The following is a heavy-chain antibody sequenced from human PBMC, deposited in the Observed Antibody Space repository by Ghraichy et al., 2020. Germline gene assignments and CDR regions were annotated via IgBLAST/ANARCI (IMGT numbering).Heavy chain of an antibody. CDR1: GFTFDDYA. CDR2: ISWNSGSI. V-gene: IGHV3-9*01. Sequence: GGSLRLSCAASGFTFDDYAMHWVRHAPGKGLEWVSGISWNSGSIGYADSVKGRFTISRDNAKNSLYLQMNSLRAEDTALYYCAKDYGYVGDYFDYWGQGTLVTVSS. D-gene: IGHD3-16*01. CDR3: AKDYGYVGDYFDY. J-gene: IGHJ4*02.